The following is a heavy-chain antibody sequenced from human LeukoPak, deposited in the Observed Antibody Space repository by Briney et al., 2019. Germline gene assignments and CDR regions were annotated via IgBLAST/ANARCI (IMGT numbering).Heavy chain of an antibody. V-gene: IGHV3-48*04. CDR3: ARGKTGSYYSRSYYMDV. D-gene: IGHD3-10*01. Sequence: PGGSQRLSCAASGFTFSSYSMNWVRQAPGKGLEWVSHISSSSSTIYYADSVKGRFTISRDNAKNSLYLQMNSLRAEDTAVYYCARGKTGSYYSRSYYMDVWGKGTTDTISS. CDR2: ISSSSSTI. CDR1: GFTFSSYS. J-gene: IGHJ6*03.